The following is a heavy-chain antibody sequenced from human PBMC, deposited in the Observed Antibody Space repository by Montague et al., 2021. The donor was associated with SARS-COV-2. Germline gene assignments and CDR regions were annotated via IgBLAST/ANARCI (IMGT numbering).Heavy chain of an antibody. V-gene: IGHV4-34*01. J-gene: IGHJ6*03. CDR2: INHSGTT. CDR1: DGSFSDFY. Sequence: SETLSLPCAVFDGSFSDFYWSWIRQPPGKGLEWIGEINHSGTTYYNPSLKSRVTISVDTSKNQFSLRLNSVTAADAAVYYCASGDDNGSGYLDVWGKGTMVTVSS. D-gene: IGHD1-26*01. CDR3: ASGDDNGSGYLDV.